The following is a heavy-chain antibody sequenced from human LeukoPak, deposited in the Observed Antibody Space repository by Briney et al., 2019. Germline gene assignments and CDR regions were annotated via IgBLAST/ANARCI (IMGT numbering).Heavy chain of an antibody. CDR3: ARGDIGVVALIPLQFDP. CDR1: GYTFTGYY. J-gene: IGHJ5*02. Sequence: AASVKVSCKASGYTFTGYYMHWVRQAPGQGLEWMGWINPNSGGTNYAQKFQGRVTMTRDTSISTAYMELSRLRSDDTAVYYCARGDIGVVALIPLQFDPWGQGTLVTVSS. D-gene: IGHD2-15*01. V-gene: IGHV1-2*02. CDR2: INPNSGGT.